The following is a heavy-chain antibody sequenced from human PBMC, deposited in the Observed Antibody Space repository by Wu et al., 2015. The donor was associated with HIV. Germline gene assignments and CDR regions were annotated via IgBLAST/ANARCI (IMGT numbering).Heavy chain of an antibody. Sequence: QVQLVQSGTVVQKPGTSVRVSCKISGYRFTSFNINWIRQVHGRGLEWMGWMDPKSGSAAFGRNFQGRVSMTRNNSVSTAYMELSRVTSDDTAIYYCARVGVLLTSAQLLEYFQHWGQGTLSSSPQ. CDR1: GYRFTSFN. D-gene: IGHD5-24*01. CDR2: MDPKSGSA. CDR3: ARVGVLLTSAQLLEYFQH. J-gene: IGHJ1*01. V-gene: IGHV1-8*02.